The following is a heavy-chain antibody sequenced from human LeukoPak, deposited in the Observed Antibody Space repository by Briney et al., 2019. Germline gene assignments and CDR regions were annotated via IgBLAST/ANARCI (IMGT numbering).Heavy chain of an antibody. D-gene: IGHD5-18*01. V-gene: IGHV4-34*01. CDR2: SNHFGST. Sequence: SETLSLTCAVSGESFSGYFWTWIRQPPGKGLEWIGESNHFGSTDYNPSLKSRVTISVDTSKKQFPLNVRSVTDADTAVYFCARGRLQLWAFPLPYNHYAIDVWGQGTTVTVSS. CDR3: ARGRLQLWAFPLPYNHYAIDV. CDR1: GESFSGYF. J-gene: IGHJ6*02.